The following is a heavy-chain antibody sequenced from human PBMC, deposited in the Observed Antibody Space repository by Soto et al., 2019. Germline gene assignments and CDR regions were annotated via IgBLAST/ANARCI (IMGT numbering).Heavy chain of an antibody. D-gene: IGHD2-15*01. V-gene: IGHV3-23*01. CDR3: AKSSGGSCYHADPQCYYYYMDV. J-gene: IGHJ6*03. CDR2: ISGSGGST. CDR1: GFTFSSYA. Sequence: GGSLRLSCAASGFTFSSYAMSWVRQAPGKGLEWVSAISGSGGSTYYADSVKGRFTISRDNSKNTLYLQMNSLRAEDTAVYYCAKSSGGSCYHADPQCYYYYMDVWGKGTTVTVSS.